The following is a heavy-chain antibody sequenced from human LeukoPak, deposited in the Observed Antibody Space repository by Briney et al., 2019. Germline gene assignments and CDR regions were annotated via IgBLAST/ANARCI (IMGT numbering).Heavy chain of an antibody. CDR3: ARDLLYVASSGYYPFDY. J-gene: IGHJ4*02. Sequence: GGSLRLSCAASGFTFSSYAMSWVRQAPGKGLEWVSGITWNGGSTGYTDSVKGRFTISRDNAKNSLYLQMNSLRAEDTALYYCARDLLYVASSGYYPFDYWGQGTLVTVSS. V-gene: IGHV3-20*04. CDR2: ITWNGGST. D-gene: IGHD3-22*01. CDR1: GFTFSSYA.